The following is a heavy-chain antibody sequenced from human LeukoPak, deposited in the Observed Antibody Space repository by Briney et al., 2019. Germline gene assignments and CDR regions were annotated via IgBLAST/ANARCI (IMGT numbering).Heavy chain of an antibody. CDR3: ARVLDYYGSA. CDR2: INHSGST. CDR1: GDSISSNTYF. Sequence: SETLSLTCTVSGDSISSNTYFWGWIRQPPGKGLEWIGEINHSGSTNYNPSLKSRVTISVDTSKNQFSLKLSSVTAADTAVYYCARVLDYYGSAWGQGTLVTVSS. J-gene: IGHJ5*02. V-gene: IGHV4-39*07. D-gene: IGHD3-10*01.